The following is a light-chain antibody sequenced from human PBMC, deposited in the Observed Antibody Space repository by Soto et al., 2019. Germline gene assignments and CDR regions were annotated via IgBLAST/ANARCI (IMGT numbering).Light chain of an antibody. CDR1: QSVLYSSNNKNY. CDR2: WAS. J-gene: IGKJ1*01. V-gene: IGKV4-1*01. CDR3: QQYLHTPRT. Sequence: DAVMTQSPDSLAASLGERATINCKSSQSVLYSSNNKNYLAWYQQKPGQPPKLLIYWASTRESGVPDRSSGSGSGTDFTLTISSLQAEDVAVYYCQQYLHTPRTFGQGTKVDIK.